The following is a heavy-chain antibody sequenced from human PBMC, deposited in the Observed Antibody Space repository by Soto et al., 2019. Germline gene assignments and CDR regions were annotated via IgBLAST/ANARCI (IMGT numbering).Heavy chain of an antibody. V-gene: IGHV1-46*01. CDR2: INPSGGIT. J-gene: IGHJ6*02. CDR1: GYTFTSFY. D-gene: IGHD6-13*01. CDR3: ASSPAFSSSWYGIPPDPSHGMDV. Sequence: QMQLVQSGAEVKRPGASVRVSCKSSGYTFTSFYIHWVRQAPGQGLEWMGIINPSGGITNFAQRFQGRVTMTRDTATNTHYMARTTPKSDDTPAYYCASSPAFSSSWYGIPPDPSHGMDVWGQGTTVTVS.